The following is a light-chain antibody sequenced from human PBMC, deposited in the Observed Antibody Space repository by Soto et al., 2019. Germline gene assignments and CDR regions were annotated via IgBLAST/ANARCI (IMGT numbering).Light chain of an antibody. CDR3: QQRSNLPWT. CDR2: DAS. J-gene: IGKJ1*01. CDR1: PSVSSY. Sequence: EIVLTQSPATLSLSPGERATLSCRASPSVSSYLAWYQQKPGQAPRLLIYDASNRATGIPARFSGSGSGTDFTLTISGLEPEDFAVYYCQQRSNLPWTFGQGTKVEIK. V-gene: IGKV3-11*01.